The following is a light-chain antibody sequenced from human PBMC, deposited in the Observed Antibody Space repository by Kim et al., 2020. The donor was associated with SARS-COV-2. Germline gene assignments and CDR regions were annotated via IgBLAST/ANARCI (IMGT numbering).Light chain of an antibody. CDR3: QKNTNSPWT. V-gene: IGKV1-27*01. Sequence: DIQMTQSPSSLSASVGDRVTITCRASQSISNYLAWYQQTPGKAPKLLIYAASTLKEGVPSRFSGSGSGTDFTLTISSLHPDDVATYCCQKNTNSPWTFGQGTKVDIK. CDR1: QSISNY. J-gene: IGKJ1*01. CDR2: AAS.